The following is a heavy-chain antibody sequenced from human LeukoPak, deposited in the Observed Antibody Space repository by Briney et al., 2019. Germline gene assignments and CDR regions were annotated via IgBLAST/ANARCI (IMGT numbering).Heavy chain of an antibody. D-gene: IGHD1-26*01. Sequence: KSSETLSLTCTVSGGSIRSYYWSWIRQPPGKGLDWIGYIYYTGSTKYNPSLKSRATISVDTSKNQFSLKLSSVTAADTAVYYCASGSYYFDYWGQGTLVTVSS. CDR3: ASGSYYFDY. CDR2: IYYTGST. J-gene: IGHJ4*02. V-gene: IGHV4-59*08. CDR1: GGSIRSYY.